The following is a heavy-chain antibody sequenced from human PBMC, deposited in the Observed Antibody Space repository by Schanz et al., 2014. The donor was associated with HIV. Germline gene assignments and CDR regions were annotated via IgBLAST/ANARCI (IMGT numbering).Heavy chain of an antibody. J-gene: IGHJ6*02. Sequence: QVQLVESGGGVVQPGRSLRLSCAASGFTFSSYGMHWVRQAPGKGLEWVAVISYDRRNKYYADSVKGRFTISRDNSKNTLYLQMNSLRTEDTAVYYCAKGSSLWSFYYGMDVWGQGTTVTVSS. CDR3: AKGSSLWSFYYGMDV. V-gene: IGHV3-30*18. D-gene: IGHD3-10*01. CDR1: GFTFSSYG. CDR2: ISYDRRNK.